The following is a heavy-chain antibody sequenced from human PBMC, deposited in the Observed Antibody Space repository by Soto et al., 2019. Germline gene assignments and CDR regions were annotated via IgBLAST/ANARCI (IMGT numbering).Heavy chain of an antibody. CDR2: ISGSGGST. D-gene: IGHD6-25*01. CDR1: GFTFSSYA. J-gene: IGHJ6*03. Sequence: GGSLRLSCAASGFTFSSYAMSWVRQAPGKGLEWVSAISGSGGSTYYADSVKGRFTISRDNSKNTLYLQMNSLRAEDTAVYYCAKDMSATRPVFDFYMDVWGKGTTVTVSS. CDR3: AKDMSATRPVFDFYMDV. V-gene: IGHV3-23*01.